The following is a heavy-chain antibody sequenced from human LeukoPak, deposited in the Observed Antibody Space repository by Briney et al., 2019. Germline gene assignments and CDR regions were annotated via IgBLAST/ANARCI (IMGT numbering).Heavy chain of an antibody. CDR1: GYTFTGYY. V-gene: IGHV1-2*02. D-gene: IGHD1-26*01. J-gene: IGHJ5*02. CDR2: INPNSGDT. CDR3: ARGSPIYSINNWFDP. Sequence: RASVKVSCKASGYTFTGYYIHWVRQAPGQGLEWMGWINPNSGDTNYAQKFQGRVTMTRDTAISTAYMDLSSLRSDDTAVYYCARGSPIYSINNWFDPWGQGTLVTVSS.